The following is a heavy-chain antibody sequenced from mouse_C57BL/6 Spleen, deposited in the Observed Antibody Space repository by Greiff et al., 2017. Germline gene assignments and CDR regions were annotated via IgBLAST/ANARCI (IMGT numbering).Heavy chain of an antibody. V-gene: IGHV1-55*01. D-gene: IGHD1-1*01. Sequence: QVQLQQPGAELVKPGASVKMSCKASGYTFTSYWITWVKQRPGQGLEWIGDIYPGSGSTNYNEKFKSKATLTVDTSSRTAYMQLSSLTSEDSAVYYCARTPSMAYGSSYGYFDVWGTGTTVTVSS. CDR3: ARTPSMAYGSSYGYFDV. CDR1: GYTFTSYW. CDR2: IYPGSGST. J-gene: IGHJ1*03.